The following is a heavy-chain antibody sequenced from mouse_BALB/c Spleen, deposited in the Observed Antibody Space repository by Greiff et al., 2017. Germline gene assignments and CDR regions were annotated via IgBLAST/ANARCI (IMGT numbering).Heavy chain of an antibody. Sequence: VQLQQSGAELVRPGTSVKISCKASGYTFTNYWLGWVKQRPGHGLEWIGEILPGSGSTNYNEKFKGKATFTADTSSNTAYMQLSSLTSEDSAVYYCATNPYYYAMDYWGQGTSVTVSS. CDR1: GYTFTNYW. CDR3: ATNPYYYAMDY. CDR2: ILPGSGST. V-gene: IGHV1-63*02. J-gene: IGHJ4*01.